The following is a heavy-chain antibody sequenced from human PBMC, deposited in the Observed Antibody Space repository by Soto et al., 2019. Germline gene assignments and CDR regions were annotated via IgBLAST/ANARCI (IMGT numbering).Heavy chain of an antibody. CDR1: GFTFSSYA. J-gene: IGHJ4*02. Sequence: QSGGSLRLSCAASGFTFSSYAMHWVRQAPGKGLEWVAVISYDGSNKYYADSVKGRFTISRDNSKNTLYLQMNSLRAEDTAVYYCAREWSAAGTSLDYWGQGTLVTVSS. CDR3: AREWSAAGTSLDY. V-gene: IGHV3-30-3*01. D-gene: IGHD6-13*01. CDR2: ISYDGSNK.